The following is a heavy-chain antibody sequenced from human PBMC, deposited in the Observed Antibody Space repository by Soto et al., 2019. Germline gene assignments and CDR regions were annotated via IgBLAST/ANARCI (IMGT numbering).Heavy chain of an antibody. Sequence: SVKVSCKASGGTFSSYAISWVRQAPGQGLEWMGGIIPIFATANYAQKFQGRVMITVDESTSTAYMELSSLRSEDTAVYYCARSVSFRYQLLKRGMDVGGQGTTVTVSS. CDR1: GGTFSSYA. J-gene: IGHJ6*02. V-gene: IGHV1-69*13. CDR3: ARSVSFRYQLLKRGMDV. CDR2: IIPIFATA. D-gene: IGHD2-2*01.